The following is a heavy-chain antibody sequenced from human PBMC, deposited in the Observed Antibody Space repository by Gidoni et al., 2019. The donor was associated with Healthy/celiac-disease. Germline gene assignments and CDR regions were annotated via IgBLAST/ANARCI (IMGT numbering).Heavy chain of an antibody. J-gene: IGHJ4*02. CDR2: ISYDGSNK. CDR1: GFTSSSYG. V-gene: IGHV3-30*18. CDR3: AKALHGGFLEWDSFDY. Sequence: QVQLVESGGGVVQPGRSLRLYGAASGFTSSSYGMQWVRQAQGKGLEWVAVISYDGSNKYYADSVKGRFTISRDNSKNTLYLQMNSLRAEDTAVYYCAKALHGGFLEWDSFDYWGQGTLVTVSS. D-gene: IGHD3-3*01.